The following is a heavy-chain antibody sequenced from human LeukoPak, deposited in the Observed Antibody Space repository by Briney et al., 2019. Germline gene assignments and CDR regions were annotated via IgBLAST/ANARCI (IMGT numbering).Heavy chain of an antibody. CDR1: GGSISINTYS. D-gene: IGHD2-15*01. J-gene: IGHJ4*02. CDR3: ARGDCSGGSCYLDY. Sequence: SETLSLTCTVSGGSISINTYSWSWIRQPPGKGLEWIGNIYHSGSTTDYNPSLKSRVTISVDRSKNQFSLKLSSVTAADTAVYYCARGDCSGGSCYLDYWGQGTLVTVSS. V-gene: IGHV4-30-2*01. CDR2: IYHSGST.